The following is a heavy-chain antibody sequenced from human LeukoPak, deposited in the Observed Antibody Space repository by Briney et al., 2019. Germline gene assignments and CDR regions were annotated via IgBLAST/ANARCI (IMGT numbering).Heavy chain of an antibody. CDR2: ISGSGGST. CDR1: GFTFSSYA. Sequence: PGGSLRLSCAASGFTFSSYAMSWVRQAPGKGLEWVSAISGSGGSTYYADSVKGRFTISRDNSKNTLYLQMNSLRAEDTAVYYCAKDKGIGNYYYYYGMDVWGQGTTVTVSS. J-gene: IGHJ6*02. D-gene: IGHD2-15*01. CDR3: AKDKGIGNYYYYYGMDV. V-gene: IGHV3-23*01.